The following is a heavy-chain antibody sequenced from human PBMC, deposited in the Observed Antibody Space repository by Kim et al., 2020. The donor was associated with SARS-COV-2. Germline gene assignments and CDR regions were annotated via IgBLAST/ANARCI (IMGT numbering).Heavy chain of an antibody. J-gene: IGHJ4*02. D-gene: IGHD5-12*01. CDR3: ARESKMAKTKAMDY. Sequence: YVDSGKGRFTITRDNATDSLYLQMNSRRAENTAVYYCARESKMAKTKAMDYWGQGTLVTVSS. V-gene: IGHV3-21*01.